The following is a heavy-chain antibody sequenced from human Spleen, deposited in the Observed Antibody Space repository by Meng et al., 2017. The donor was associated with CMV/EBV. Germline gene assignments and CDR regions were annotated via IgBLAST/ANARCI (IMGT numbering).Heavy chain of an antibody. CDR2: IYPGESDT. V-gene: IGHV5-51*01. Sequence: CRGTGYSFTSYWVRWVRPRPGKGLEWMGIIYPGESDTRYSQSCQGQVTISADKSISTAYLQWSSLKASDTAMYYCARRYFGGLWVFDYWGQGTLVTVSS. CDR3: ARRYFGGLWVFDY. D-gene: IGHD2/OR15-2a*01. J-gene: IGHJ4*02. CDR1: GYSFTSYW.